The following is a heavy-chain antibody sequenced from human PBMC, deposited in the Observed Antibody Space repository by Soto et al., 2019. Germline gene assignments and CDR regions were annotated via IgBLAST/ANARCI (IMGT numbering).Heavy chain of an antibody. CDR2: IYYSGST. V-gene: IGHV4-39*01. J-gene: IGHJ5*02. CDR3: ARTSPVNGWFDP. D-gene: IGHD2-8*01. Sequence: SETLSLTCTVSGGSISSSSYYWGWIRQPPGKGLEWIGSIYYSGSTYYNPSLKSRVTISVDTSKNQFSLKLSSVTAADTAVYYCARTSPVNGWFDPWGQGTLVTVAS. CDR1: GGSISSSSYY.